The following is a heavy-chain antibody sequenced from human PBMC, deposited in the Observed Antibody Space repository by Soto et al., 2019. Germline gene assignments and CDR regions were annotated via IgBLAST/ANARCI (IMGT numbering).Heavy chain of an antibody. CDR1: GFTFSSFA. Sequence: GGSLRLSCAASGFTFSSFAMSWVRQAPGKGLEWVSAISGSGGSTYYADSVKGRFTISRDNSKNTLYLQMNSLRAEDTAVYYCVPAELLWFAELSPGDYWGQGTLVTVSS. J-gene: IGHJ4*02. V-gene: IGHV3-23*01. D-gene: IGHD3-10*01. CDR3: VPAELLWFAELSPGDY. CDR2: ISGSGGST.